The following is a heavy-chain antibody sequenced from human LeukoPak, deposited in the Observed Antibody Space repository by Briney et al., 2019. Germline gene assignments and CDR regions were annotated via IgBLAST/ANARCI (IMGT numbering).Heavy chain of an antibody. CDR2: ISWNSGSI. CDR1: GFTFDDYA. D-gene: IGHD2-2*01. CDR3: AKDINLRLLYAFDI. V-gene: IGHV3-9*03. Sequence: PGGSLRLSCAASGFTFDDYAMHWVRQAPGKGLEWVSGISWNSGSIGYADSVKGRFTISRDNAKNSLYLQMNSLRAEDMALYYCAKDINLRLLYAFDIWGQGTMVTVSS. J-gene: IGHJ3*02.